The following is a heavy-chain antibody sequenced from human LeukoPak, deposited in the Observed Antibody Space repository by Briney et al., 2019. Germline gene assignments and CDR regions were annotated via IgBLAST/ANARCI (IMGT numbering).Heavy chain of an antibody. CDR3: ATLRNYYGSGSRAFDI. CDR2: FDPEDGET. J-gene: IGHJ3*02. V-gene: IGHV1-24*01. D-gene: IGHD3-10*01. Sequence: ASVKVSCKASGYTFTSYGISWVRQAPGKGLEWMGGFDPEDGETIYAQKFQGRVTMTEDTSTDTAYMELSSLRSEDTAVYYCATLRNYYGSGSRAFDIWGQGTMVTVSS. CDR1: GYTFTSYG.